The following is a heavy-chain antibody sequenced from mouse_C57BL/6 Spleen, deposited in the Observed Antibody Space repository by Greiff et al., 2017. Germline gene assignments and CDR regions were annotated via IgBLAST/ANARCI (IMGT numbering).Heavy chain of an antibody. CDR1: GYTFTSYW. V-gene: IGHV1-55*01. CDR2: IFPGSGST. D-gene: IGHD3-3*01. Sequence: VQLQQPGAELVKPGASVKMSCKASGYTFTSYWITWVKQRPGQGLEWIGDIFPGSGSTNYNEKFKSKATLTVDTSSSTAYMQRSSLTSEDSAVYCCARKGLYYAMDYWGQGTSVTVSS. CDR3: ARKGLYYAMDY. J-gene: IGHJ4*01.